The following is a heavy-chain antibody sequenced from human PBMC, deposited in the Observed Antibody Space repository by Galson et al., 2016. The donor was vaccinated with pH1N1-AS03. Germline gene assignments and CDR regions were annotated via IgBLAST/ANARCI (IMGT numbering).Heavy chain of an antibody. V-gene: IGHV3-48*03. CDR1: GFSLGSHE. CDR2: ITADGTSR. CDR3: AREVGRRDGYIWTSYAFDV. J-gene: IGHJ3*01. D-gene: IGHD5-24*01. Sequence: SLRLSCAASGFSLGSHEMNWVRQAPGKGLEWISYITADGTSRKYADSVRGRFTITRDNANNLVFLYMSSLTVEDTGLYYCAREVGRRDGYIWTSYAFDVWGRGTTVIVSA.